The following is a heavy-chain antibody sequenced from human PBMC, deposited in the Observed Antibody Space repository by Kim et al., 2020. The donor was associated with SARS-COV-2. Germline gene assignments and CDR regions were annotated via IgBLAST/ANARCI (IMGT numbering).Heavy chain of an antibody. Sequence: ASVKVSCKASGYTFTSYYMHWVRQAPGQGLEWMGIINPSGGSTSYAQKFQGRVTMTRDTSTSTVYMELSSLRSEDTAVYYCARAIMVRGATGYYYYYGMDVWGQGTTVTVSS. CDR2: INPSGGST. D-gene: IGHD3-10*01. CDR1: GYTFTSYY. V-gene: IGHV1-46*01. J-gene: IGHJ6*02. CDR3: ARAIMVRGATGYYYYYGMDV.